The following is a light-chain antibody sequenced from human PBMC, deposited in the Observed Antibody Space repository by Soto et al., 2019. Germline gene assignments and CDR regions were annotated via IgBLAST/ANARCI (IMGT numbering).Light chain of an antibody. CDR3: QSYDISLHNYV. V-gene: IGLV1-40*01. Sequence: QLVLTQPPSVSGAPGQRVSISCTGSTSNIGAPYDVHWYQHLPGTAPKLLIYGDNNRPSGVPDRFSGSKSGTSASLAITRIQAEDEADYYCQSYDISLHNYVFGTGTKLTVL. CDR2: GDN. J-gene: IGLJ1*01. CDR1: TSNIGAPYD.